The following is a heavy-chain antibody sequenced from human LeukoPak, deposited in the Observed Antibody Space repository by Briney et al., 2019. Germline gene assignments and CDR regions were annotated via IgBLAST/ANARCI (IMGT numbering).Heavy chain of an antibody. CDR2: IIPIFGTS. V-gene: IGHV1-69*05. CDR3: ARDGGARSSGYDHGGFDY. J-gene: IGHJ4*02. Sequence: ASVKVSCKASGGTFISYAISWVRQAPGQGLEWMGRIIPIFGTSNYTQKFQGRVRITTDESTNTAYIQLSRLRSEDTAVYYCARDGGARSSGYDHGGFDYWGQGTLVTVSS. CDR1: GGTFISYA. D-gene: IGHD5-12*01.